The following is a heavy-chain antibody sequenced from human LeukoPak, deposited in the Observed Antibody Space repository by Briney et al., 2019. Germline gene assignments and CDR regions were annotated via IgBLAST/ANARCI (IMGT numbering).Heavy chain of an antibody. CDR1: GFTFNSYG. J-gene: IGHJ4*02. D-gene: IGHD2-2*01. V-gene: IGHV1-18*04. CDR3: ARRAEYHLDRHFDF. Sequence: VASVRLSCKASGFTFNSYGLSWVRQAPGQGLEWVACVSAYNGDTKYAQTVQGRVIMTTETSTSTVYMELRSLRSDDTAVYYCARRAEYHLDRHFDFWGQGTQVTVSS. CDR2: VSAYNGDT.